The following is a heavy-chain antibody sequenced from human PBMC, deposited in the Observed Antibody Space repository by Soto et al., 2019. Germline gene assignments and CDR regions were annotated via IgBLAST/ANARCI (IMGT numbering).Heavy chain of an antibody. CDR2: IYYSGST. Sequence: SETLSLTCTVSGGSISSGGYYWSWIRQQPGTGLEWIGYIYYSGSTYYNPSLKSRVTISVDTSKNQFSLKLSSVTAADTAVYYCARTLTPRYCSSTSCPGWFDPWGQGTLVTVSS. D-gene: IGHD2-2*01. J-gene: IGHJ5*02. CDR1: GGSISSGGYY. CDR3: ARTLTPRYCSSTSCPGWFDP. V-gene: IGHV4-31*03.